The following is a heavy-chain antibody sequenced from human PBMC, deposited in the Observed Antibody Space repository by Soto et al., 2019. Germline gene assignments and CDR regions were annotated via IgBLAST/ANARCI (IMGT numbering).Heavy chain of an antibody. CDR1: GGSISSSSYY. D-gene: IGHD4-17*01. CDR3: VRAVNNAPRGWFDY. CDR2: IYYSGST. V-gene: IGHV4-39*01. Sequence: SETLSLTCTVSGGSISSSSYYWGWIRQPPGKGLEWIGSIYYSGSTYYNPSLKSRVTISVDTSKNQFSLKLSSVTAADTDVYYCVRAVNNAPRGWFDYWAQGTPVTVS. J-gene: IGHJ5*01.